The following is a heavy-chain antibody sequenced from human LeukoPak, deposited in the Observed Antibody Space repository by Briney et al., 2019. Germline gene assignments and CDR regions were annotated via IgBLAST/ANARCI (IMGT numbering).Heavy chain of an antibody. V-gene: IGHV3-48*02. CDR3: ARLRPGYYFDY. Sequence: GGSLRLSCAASGFTFSDYIMNWVRQAPGKGLEWFSSITGSSSSTNNAGSVKGRFTISRDNAKNSLFLQMNSLRDEDTAVYYCARLRPGYYFDYWGQGALVTVSS. CDR2: ITGSSSST. D-gene: IGHD4-17*01. J-gene: IGHJ4*02. CDR1: GFTFSDYI.